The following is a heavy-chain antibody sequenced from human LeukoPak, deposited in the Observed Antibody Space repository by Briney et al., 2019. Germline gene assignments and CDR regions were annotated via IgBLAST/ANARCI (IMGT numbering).Heavy chain of an antibody. Sequence: GGSMRLSCAASGFTFISYAMSWVRQAPGKVLEWVSAISGSGGSTYYADSVQGRFTISRDNSKNTLYLQMNSLRAEDTAVYYCASSRGYYYGSGSLSPWGQGTLVTVSS. J-gene: IGHJ5*02. CDR3: ASSRGYYYGSGSLSP. V-gene: IGHV3-23*01. D-gene: IGHD3-10*01. CDR1: GFTFISYA. CDR2: ISGSGGST.